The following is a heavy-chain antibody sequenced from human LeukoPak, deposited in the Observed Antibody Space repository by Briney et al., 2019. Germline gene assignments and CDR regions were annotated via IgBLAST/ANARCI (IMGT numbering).Heavy chain of an antibody. CDR1: GGSISSGDYY. Sequence: SQTLSLTCTVSGGSISSGDYYWSWIRQPAGKGLEWIGRIYTSGSTNYNPSLKSRVTISVDTSKNQFSLKLSSVTAADTAVYYCAREALEYFLFDYWGQGTLVTVSS. J-gene: IGHJ4*02. D-gene: IGHD6-6*01. CDR2: IYTSGST. V-gene: IGHV4-61*02. CDR3: AREALEYFLFDY.